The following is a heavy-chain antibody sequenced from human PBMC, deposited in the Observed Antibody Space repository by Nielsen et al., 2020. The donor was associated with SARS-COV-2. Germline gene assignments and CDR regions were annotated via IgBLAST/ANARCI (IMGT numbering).Heavy chain of an antibody. CDR3: ARLREYSSSSGFDY. Sequence: SETLSLTCTVSGRSISSYYWSWIRQPPGKGLEWIGYIYYSGSTNYNPSLKSRVTISVDTSKNQFSLKLSSVTAADTAVYYCARLREYSSSSGFDYWGQGTLVTVSS. D-gene: IGHD6-6*01. CDR1: GRSISSYY. V-gene: IGHV4-59*13. J-gene: IGHJ4*02. CDR2: IYYSGST.